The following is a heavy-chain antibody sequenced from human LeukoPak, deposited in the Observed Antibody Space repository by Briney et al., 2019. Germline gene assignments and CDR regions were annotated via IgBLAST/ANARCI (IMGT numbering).Heavy chain of an antibody. Sequence: GGPLRLPWAPSGFTVSSNYMSWVRQAPGKGLEWVSVIYSGGSTYYADSVKGRFTISRDNSKNTLYLQMNSLRAEDTAVYYCARAYYYYYMDVWGKGTTVTVSS. J-gene: IGHJ6*03. V-gene: IGHV3-66*02. CDR1: GFTVSSNY. CDR3: ARAYYYYYMDV. CDR2: IYSGGST.